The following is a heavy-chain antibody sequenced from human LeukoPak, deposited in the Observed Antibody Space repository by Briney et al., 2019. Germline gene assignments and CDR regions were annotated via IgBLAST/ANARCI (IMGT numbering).Heavy chain of an antibody. J-gene: IGHJ4*02. Sequence: PGGSPRLSCAASGFTFTNAWMTWVRQAPGKGLEWVSAISGSGGSTYYADSVKGRFTISRDNSKNTLYLQMNSLRAEDTAVYYCAKVDSWNDGYFDYWGQGTLVTVSS. CDR3: AKVDSWNDGYFDY. V-gene: IGHV3-23*01. CDR2: ISGSGGST. D-gene: IGHD1-20*01. CDR1: GFTFTNAW.